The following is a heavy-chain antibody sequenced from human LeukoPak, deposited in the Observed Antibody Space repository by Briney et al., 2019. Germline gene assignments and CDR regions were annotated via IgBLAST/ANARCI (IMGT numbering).Heavy chain of an antibody. CDR2: ISGSDGHT. CDR3: AKGPFRVGASAVPSDAFDI. CDR1: GFTFSNYA. D-gene: IGHD1-26*01. J-gene: IGHJ3*02. Sequence: PGGSLRLSCAASGFTFSNYAMSWVRQAPGKGLEWVSAISGSDGHTYYADSVKGRFTISSDYSKNTLYLQMFSLRAEDTAVYYCAKGPFRVGASAVPSDAFDIWGQGTMVTVSS. V-gene: IGHV3-23*01.